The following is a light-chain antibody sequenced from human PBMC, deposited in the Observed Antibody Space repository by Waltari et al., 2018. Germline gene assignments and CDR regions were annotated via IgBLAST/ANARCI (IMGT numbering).Light chain of an antibody. CDR2: GAS. J-gene: IGKJ1*01. CDR3: QQYNNWPPDPT. Sequence: IVMTQSRTPLLVFPGERATLSCRASQSISSNSAWYQHKPDQAPSHRIDGASTTATGIPDSVTGSGSGIEFTLTINSMQSEDFAVYYCQQYNNWPPDPTFGQGTKVEIK. CDR1: QSISSN. V-gene: IGKV3D-15*01.